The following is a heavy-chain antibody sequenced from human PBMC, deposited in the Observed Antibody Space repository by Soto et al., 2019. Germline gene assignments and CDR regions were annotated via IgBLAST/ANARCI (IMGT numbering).Heavy chain of an antibody. Sequence: GGSLRFSCVASGFIFTDYSMTWIRQAPGKGLEWVSYITTGGETTLYADSVKGRFTISRDNAKKALSLEMNSLRVDDTAVYYCARDPQRRDGYNFDSWGPGTLVTVSS. CDR3: ARDPQRRDGYNFDS. J-gene: IGHJ4*02. D-gene: IGHD5-12*01. CDR2: ITTGGETT. CDR1: GFIFTDYS. V-gene: IGHV3-11*01.